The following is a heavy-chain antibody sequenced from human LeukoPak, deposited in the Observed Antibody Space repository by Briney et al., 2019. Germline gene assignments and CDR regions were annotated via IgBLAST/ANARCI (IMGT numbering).Heavy chain of an antibody. CDR3: ARATDRSAYPTTDWFDP. D-gene: IGHD3-22*01. CDR1: GGSISGSTYY. J-gene: IGHJ5*02. Sequence: SETLPLTCTVSGGSISGSTYYWGWIRQPPGKGLEWIGNINYGGSPYYAPSLKSRVTISVATSKTQFSLDLSSVTAPDPAVYYGARATDRSAYPTTDWFDPWGQGTLVTVSS. V-gene: IGHV4-39*01. CDR2: INYGGSP.